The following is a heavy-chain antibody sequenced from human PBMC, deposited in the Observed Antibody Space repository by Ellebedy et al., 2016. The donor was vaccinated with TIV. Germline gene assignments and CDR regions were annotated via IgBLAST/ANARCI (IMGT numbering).Heavy chain of an antibody. D-gene: IGHD3-22*01. CDR3: ARFIYFDSGEDWFSP. V-gene: IGHV4-39*01. Sequence: SETLSLTXSVSGGSMDNSRYYWGWIRQPPGKGLQWIGSIYYSGDTFYNTSLKSRVTISADTSKNQFSLKLSSVTAADTAVYYCARFIYFDSGEDWFSPWGQGILVTVSS. J-gene: IGHJ5*02. CDR1: GGSMDNSRYY. CDR2: IYYSGDT.